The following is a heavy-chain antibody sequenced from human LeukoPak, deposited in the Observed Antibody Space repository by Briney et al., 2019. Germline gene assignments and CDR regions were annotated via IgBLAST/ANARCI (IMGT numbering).Heavy chain of an antibody. CDR1: GFTFSSYA. CDR3: ARDPLGRYCSSTSCYYDYYYYGMDV. J-gene: IGHJ6*02. D-gene: IGHD2-2*01. V-gene: IGHV3-30-3*01. Sequence: PGGSLRLSCAASGFTFSSYAMHWVRQAPGKGLEWVAVISHDGSNKYYADSVKGRFTISRDNSKNTLYLQMNSLRAEDTAVYYCARDPLGRYCSSTSCYYDYYYYGMDVWGQGTTVTVSS. CDR2: ISHDGSNK.